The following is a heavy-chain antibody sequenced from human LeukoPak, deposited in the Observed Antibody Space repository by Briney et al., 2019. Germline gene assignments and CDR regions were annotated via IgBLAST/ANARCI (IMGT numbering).Heavy chain of an antibody. V-gene: IGHV1-2*02. D-gene: IGHD3-22*01. CDR1: GYTFTGYY. Sequence: VASVKLSCKASGYTFTGYYMHWGRHAPGQGLEWMGWINPNSGGTNYAQKFQGRVTMTRDTSISTAYMELSRLRSDDTAVYYCARQYYYDSSGYYNWGGYWGQGTLVTVSS. CDR2: INPNSGGT. J-gene: IGHJ4*02. CDR3: ARQYYYDSSGYYNWGGY.